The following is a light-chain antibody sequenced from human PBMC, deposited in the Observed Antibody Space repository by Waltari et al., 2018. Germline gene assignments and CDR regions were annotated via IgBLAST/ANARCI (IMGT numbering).Light chain of an antibody. CDR2: DVT. CDR3: SSHTTTSTLV. J-gene: IGLJ2*01. V-gene: IGLV2-14*03. Sequence: QSALTQPAAMSGSPGQSITMSCTGTSADIGIYTYVSWYQHHPGEAPKLILFDVTKRPSGISDRFSGSKSGNTASLTISGLQTEDEGHYSCSSHTTTSTLVFGGGTKLTVL. CDR1: SADIGIYTY.